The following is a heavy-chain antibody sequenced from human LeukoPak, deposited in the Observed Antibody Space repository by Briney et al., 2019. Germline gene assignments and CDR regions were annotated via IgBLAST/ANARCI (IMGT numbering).Heavy chain of an antibody. J-gene: IGHJ5*02. V-gene: IGHV1-69*05. CDR2: IIPIFGTA. CDR1: GGTFSSYA. D-gene: IGHD3-3*01. Sequence: GASVKVSCKASGGTFSSYAISWVRQAPGQGLEWMGGIIPIFGTANYAQKFQGRVTITTDESTSTAYMELSSLRSEDTAVYYCARDGPIRYDFWSGYYPGWFDPWGQGTLVTVSS. CDR3: ARDGPIRYDFWSGYYPGWFDP.